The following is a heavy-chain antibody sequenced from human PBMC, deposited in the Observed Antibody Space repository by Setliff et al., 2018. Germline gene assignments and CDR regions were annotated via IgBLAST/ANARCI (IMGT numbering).Heavy chain of an antibody. J-gene: IGHJ5*01. CDR3: ARSYHLVLTNWFDA. V-gene: IGHV4-4*02. D-gene: IGHD1-26*01. CDR1: GASINSLSW. Sequence: KTSETLSLTCAVTGASINSLSWWSWVRQSPGKGLEWIGEIYHDGNTKFNPSVHYNPSLKSRVTMSVDTSKNQFSLKLSSVTAADTAVYYCARSYHLVLTNWFDAWGHGTLVTVSS. CDR2: IYHDGNT.